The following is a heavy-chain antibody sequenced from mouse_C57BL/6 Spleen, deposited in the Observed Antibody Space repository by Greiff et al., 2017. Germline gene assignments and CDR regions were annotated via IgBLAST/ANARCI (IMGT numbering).Heavy chain of an antibody. CDR2: IHPNSGST. V-gene: IGHV1-64*01. J-gene: IGHJ4*01. CDR3: ASSPNWENYAMDY. Sequence: QVQLQQPGAELVKPGASVKLSCKASGYTFTSYWMHWVKQRPGQGLEWIGMIHPNSGSTNYNEKFKSKATLTVDKSSSTAYMQLSSLTSEDSAVYYCASSPNWENYAMDYWGQGTSVTVSS. CDR1: GYTFTSYW. D-gene: IGHD4-1*01.